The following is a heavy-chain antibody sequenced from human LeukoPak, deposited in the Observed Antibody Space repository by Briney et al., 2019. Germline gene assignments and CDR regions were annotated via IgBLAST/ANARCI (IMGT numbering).Heavy chain of an antibody. J-gene: IGHJ3*02. CDR3: ARVRLLLENAFDI. CDR1: GGSISSGGYS. CDR2: IYHSGST. V-gene: IGHV4-30-2*01. Sequence: PSQTLSLTCAVSGGSISSGGYSWSWIRQPPGTGLEWIGYIYHSGSTYYNPSLKSRVTISVDRSKNQFSLKLSSVTAADTAVYYCARVRLLLENAFDIWGQGTMVTVSS. D-gene: IGHD3-3*01.